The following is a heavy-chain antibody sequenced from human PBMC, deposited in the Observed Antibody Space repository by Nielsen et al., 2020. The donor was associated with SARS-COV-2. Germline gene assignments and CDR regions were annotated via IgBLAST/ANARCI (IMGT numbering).Heavy chain of an antibody. J-gene: IGHJ3*02. V-gene: IGHV3-30-3*01. CDR2: ISYDGSNK. D-gene: IGHD5-24*01. CDR1: GFTFSSYA. Sequence: LKISCAASGFTFSSYAMHWVRQAPGKGLEWVAVISYDGSNKYYADSVKGRFTISRDNSKNSLYLQMNSLRAEDTALYYCASAPGDGYNPWTFDIWGQGTMVTVSS. CDR3: ASAPGDGYNPWTFDI.